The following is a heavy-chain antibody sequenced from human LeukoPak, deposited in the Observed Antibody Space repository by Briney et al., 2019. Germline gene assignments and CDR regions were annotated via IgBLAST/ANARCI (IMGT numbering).Heavy chain of an antibody. V-gene: IGHV4-31*03. Sequence: SETLSLTCTVSGGPISSGGYYWSWIRQHPGKGLEWIGYIYYSGSTYYNPSLKSRVTISVDTSKNQFSLKLSSVTAADTAVYYCARAVVVATHFDYWGQGTLVTVSS. CDR1: GGPISSGGYY. D-gene: IGHD2-15*01. CDR3: ARAVVVATHFDY. J-gene: IGHJ4*02. CDR2: IYYSGST.